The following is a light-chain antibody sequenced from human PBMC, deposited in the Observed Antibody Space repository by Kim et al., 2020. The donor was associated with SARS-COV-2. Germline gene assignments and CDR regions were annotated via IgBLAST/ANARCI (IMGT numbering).Light chain of an antibody. V-gene: IGLV3-1*01. Sequence: SYELTQPPSVSVSPGQTASITCSGDKLRDKYASWYQQKPGQSPVLVIYQDRKRPSGIPERFSGSNSGNTATLTISGTQAMDEDDYYCQAWDSHVVFGGGTQLTVL. CDR2: QDR. CDR3: QAWDSHVV. CDR1: KLRDKY. J-gene: IGLJ2*01.